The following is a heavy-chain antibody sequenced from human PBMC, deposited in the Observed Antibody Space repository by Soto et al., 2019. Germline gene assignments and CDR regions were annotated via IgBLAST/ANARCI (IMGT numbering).Heavy chain of an antibody. V-gene: IGHV5-10-1*01. CDR1: GYSFTSYW. D-gene: IGHD6-6*01. CDR3: ARHWGSSSSDYYYYGMDV. Sequence: GESLKISCKGSGYSFTSYWISWVRQMPGKGLEWMGRIDPSDSYTNYSPSFQGHVTISADKSISTAYLQWSSLKASDTAMYYCARHWGSSSSDYYYYGMDVWGQGTTVTVSS. J-gene: IGHJ6*02. CDR2: IDPSDSYT.